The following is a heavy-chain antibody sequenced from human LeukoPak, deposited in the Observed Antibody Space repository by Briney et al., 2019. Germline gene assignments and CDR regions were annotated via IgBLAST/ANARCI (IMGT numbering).Heavy chain of an antibody. CDR2: NKSKTNDETT. D-gene: IGHD5-12*01. Sequence: PGGSLRLSCAASGFTFNNVWMCWVRHAPGKGLECVGHNKSKTNDETTDYAAPVKGRFTISRDHSKNMQYLQMNSLKTEDTAVDYCTAGTGYSDHDYWGQGTLVTVSS. CDR1: GFTFNNVW. CDR3: TAGTGYSDHDY. V-gene: IGHV3-15*01. J-gene: IGHJ4*02.